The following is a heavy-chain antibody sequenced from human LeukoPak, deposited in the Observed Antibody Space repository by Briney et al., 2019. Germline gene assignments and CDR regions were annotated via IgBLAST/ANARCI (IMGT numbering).Heavy chain of an antibody. Sequence: GASVKVSCKASGYTFTSYDINWVRLATGQGLEWVGWMNPNSGNAGYARKFQGRISMTRNTSTGTAYMELSRLRFEDTAIYYCARGRGMVTGDMGYWGQGTLVTVSS. V-gene: IGHV1-8*01. CDR3: ARGRGMVTGDMGY. CDR2: MNPNSGNA. D-gene: IGHD5-18*01. J-gene: IGHJ4*02. CDR1: GYTFTSYD.